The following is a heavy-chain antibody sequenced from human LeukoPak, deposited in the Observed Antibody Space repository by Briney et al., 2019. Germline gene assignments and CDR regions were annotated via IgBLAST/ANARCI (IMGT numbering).Heavy chain of an antibody. J-gene: IGHJ4*02. CDR2: INPNSGGT. Sequence: ASVKVSCKASGYTFTGYYMHGVRQAPGQGLEWRGWINPNSGGTNYEQKFQGWVTMTRDTSISTAYMELSRLRSDDTAVYYCARGRIVVVPAATPAYYFDYWGQGTLVTVSS. CDR3: ARGRIVVVPAATPAYYFDY. D-gene: IGHD2-2*01. CDR1: GYTFTGYY. V-gene: IGHV1-2*04.